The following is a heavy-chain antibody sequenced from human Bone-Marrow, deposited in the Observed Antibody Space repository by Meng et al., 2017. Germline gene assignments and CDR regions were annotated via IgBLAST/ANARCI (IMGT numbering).Heavy chain of an antibody. D-gene: IGHD6-13*01. J-gene: IGHJ3*02. CDR3: ARDSPYSSSWYWQRWGDAFDI. CDR2: IYHSGST. Sequence: GSLRLSCTVSGYSISSGYYWGWIRQPPGKGLEWIGSIYHSGSTYYNPSLKSRVTISVDTSKNQFSLKLSSVTAADTAVYYCARDSPYSSSWYWQRWGDAFDIWGQGTMVTVSS. V-gene: IGHV4-38-2*02. CDR1: GYSISSGYY.